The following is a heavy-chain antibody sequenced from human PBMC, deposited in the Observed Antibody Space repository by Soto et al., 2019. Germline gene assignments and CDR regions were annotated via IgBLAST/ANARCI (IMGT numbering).Heavy chain of an antibody. CDR3: ARAEGSASSPGD. J-gene: IGHJ1*01. CDR2: VYPRRGDT. D-gene: IGHD6-6*01. CDR1: GYSFTAYY. Sequence: QVQLVQSGPEVKKPGASVKVSCKTSGYSFTAYYVHWVRQAPGQGLEWIGWVYPRRGDTKYAQKFQGRVTMTRDTSITTAYMELSRLTPDDTAIYYCARAEGSASSPGDWGQGTLVTVSS. V-gene: IGHV1-2*02.